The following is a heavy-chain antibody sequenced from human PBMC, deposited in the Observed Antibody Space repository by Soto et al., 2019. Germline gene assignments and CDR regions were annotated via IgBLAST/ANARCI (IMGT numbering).Heavy chain of an antibody. CDR3: AKYRRTDAEGYRPDF. Sequence: XGTLYVTCSVSGASSNNYYWSWIRQPPGKGLEWIGFVYYTGSTSTKYNPSLQSRVAMSVDSSKNQFSLKLTSMTAADTAIYYCAKYRRTDAEGYRPDFWGPGTLVTVS. CDR2: VYYTGST. J-gene: IGHJ4*02. V-gene: IGHV4-59*01. CDR1: GASSNNYY. D-gene: IGHD5-12*01.